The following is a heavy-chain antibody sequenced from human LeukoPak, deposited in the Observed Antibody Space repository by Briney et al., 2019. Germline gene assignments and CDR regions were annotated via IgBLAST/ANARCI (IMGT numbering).Heavy chain of an antibody. V-gene: IGHV4-59*01. J-gene: IGHJ6*03. CDR3: ARDSSPAALPYMDV. Sequence: SETLSLTCSVSGGSMKKSHWTWISQPPGTGLEWIGNIDESESSNYRSSLKSRDTISIDTSKKQFSLRVTSVTAADTAVYFCARDSSPAALPYMDVWGIGTTVIVSS. CDR2: IDESESS. D-gene: IGHD2-2*01. CDR1: GGSMKKSH.